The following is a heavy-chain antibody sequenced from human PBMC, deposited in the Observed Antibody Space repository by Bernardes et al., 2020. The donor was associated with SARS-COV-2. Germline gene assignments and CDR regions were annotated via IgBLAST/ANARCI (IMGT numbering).Heavy chain of an antibody. CDR2: VYYSGSS. CDR1: GDSVNSAGFY. V-gene: IGHV4-61*08. D-gene: IGHD4-17*01. J-gene: IGHJ6*02. CDR3: ARVTKTYYYGMDV. Sequence: SETLSLTCTVSGDSVNSAGFYWSWIRQPPGEGLEWIGYVYYSGSSNYNPSLKSRVTISVDTSKNQFSLKVSSVTAADTAVYYCARVTKTYYYGMDVWGQGTTVTVSS.